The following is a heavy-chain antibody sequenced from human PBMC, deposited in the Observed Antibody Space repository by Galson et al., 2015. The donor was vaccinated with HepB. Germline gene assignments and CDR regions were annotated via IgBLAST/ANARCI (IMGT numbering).Heavy chain of an antibody. CDR3: ARIRTTDYYYGMDV. Sequence: PALVKPTQTLTLTCTFSGFSLSTSGMCVSWIRQPPGKALEWLARIDWDDDKYYSTSLKTRLTISKDTSKNQVVLTMTNMDPVDTATYYCARIRTTDYYYGMDVWGQGTTVTVSS. J-gene: IGHJ6*02. CDR2: IDWDDDK. CDR1: GFSLSTSGMC. D-gene: IGHD4-17*01. V-gene: IGHV2-70*11.